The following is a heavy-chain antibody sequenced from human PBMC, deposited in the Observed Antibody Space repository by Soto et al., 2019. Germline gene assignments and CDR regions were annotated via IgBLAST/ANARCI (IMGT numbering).Heavy chain of an antibody. CDR3: ARGESNDYGEYVELGAFDI. CDR1: GGSISSGGYY. D-gene: IGHD4-17*01. Sequence: SETLSLTCTVSGGSISSGGYYWSWIRQHPGKGLEWIGYIYYSGSTYYNPSLKSRVTISVDTSKNQFSLKLSSVTAADTAVYYCARGESNDYGEYVELGAFDIWSQGTMVTVSS. J-gene: IGHJ3*02. CDR2: IYYSGST. V-gene: IGHV4-31*03.